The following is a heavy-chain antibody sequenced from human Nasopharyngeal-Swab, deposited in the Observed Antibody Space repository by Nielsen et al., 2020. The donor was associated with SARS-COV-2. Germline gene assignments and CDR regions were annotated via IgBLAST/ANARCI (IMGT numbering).Heavy chain of an antibody. CDR3: ARLKESSTYYYLYYFDY. V-gene: IGHV4-59*08. J-gene: IGHJ4*02. CDR2: IYYSGST. Sequence: WIRQPPGKGLEWIGYIYYSGSTNYNPSLKSRVTISVDTSKNQFSLKLSSVTAADPAVYYCARLKESSTYYYLYYFDYWGQGTLVTVSS. D-gene: IGHD3-22*01.